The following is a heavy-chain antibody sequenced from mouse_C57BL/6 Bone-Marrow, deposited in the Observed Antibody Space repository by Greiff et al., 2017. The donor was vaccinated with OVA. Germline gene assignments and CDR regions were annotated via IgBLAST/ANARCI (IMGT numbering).Heavy chain of an antibody. CDR1: GYTFTSYG. CDR2: IYIGNGYT. Sequence: VQLKESGAELVRPGSSVKMSCKTSGYTFTSYGINWVKQRPGQGLEWIGYIYIGNGYTEYNEKFKGTATLTSDTTSSTAYMQISSLAAEDSEIYFCENYYGNSSFAYWGQGTLVTVSA. J-gene: IGHJ3*01. D-gene: IGHD1-1*01. V-gene: IGHV1-58*01. CDR3: ENYYGNSSFAY.